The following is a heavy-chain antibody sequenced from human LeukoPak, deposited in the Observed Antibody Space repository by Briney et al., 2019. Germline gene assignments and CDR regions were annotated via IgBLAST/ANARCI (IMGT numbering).Heavy chain of an antibody. V-gene: IGHV4-59*01. CDR3: ARSDRDLWYFDL. Sequence: SETLSLTCTVSGXSISTYYWSWIRQPPGKGQEWIGYVYYSGTTNYKYKSSLKSRVTISVDTSKNQFSLRLSSVTAADTAVYYCARSDRDLWYFDLWGRGTLVTVSS. CDR2: VYYSGTT. CDR1: GXSISTYY. J-gene: IGHJ2*01.